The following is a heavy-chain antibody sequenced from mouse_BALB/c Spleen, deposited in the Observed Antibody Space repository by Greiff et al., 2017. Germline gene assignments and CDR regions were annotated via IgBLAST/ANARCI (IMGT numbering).Heavy chain of an antibody. Sequence: VQLQQSGSVLVRPGASVKLSCKASGYTFTSSWMHWAKQRPGQGLEWIGEIHPNSGNTDYNEKFKGKATLTVDTSSSTAYVDLSSLTSEDSAVYDCARDPDGYLYYFDYWGQGTTLTVSA. CDR2: IHPNSGNT. D-gene: IGHD2-3*01. J-gene: IGHJ2*01. CDR1: GYTFTSSW. V-gene: IGHV1S130*01. CDR3: ARDPDGYLYYFDY.